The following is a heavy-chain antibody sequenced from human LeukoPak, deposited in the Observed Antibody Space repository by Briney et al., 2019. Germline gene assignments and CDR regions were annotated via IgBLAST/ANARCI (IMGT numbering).Heavy chain of an antibody. CDR3: AKDVVPDSGWDLDH. V-gene: IGHV3-23*01. Sequence: GRSLRLSCAASGFTFSTYSMTWVRQAPGKGLEWVSSIYNSGARTFYADSVKGRFTVSRDNSKNTLYLEMNSLRAEDTAIYFCAKDVVPDSGWDLDHWGQGTLVTVSS. J-gene: IGHJ4*02. CDR1: GFTFSTYS. D-gene: IGHD6-19*01. CDR2: IYNSGART.